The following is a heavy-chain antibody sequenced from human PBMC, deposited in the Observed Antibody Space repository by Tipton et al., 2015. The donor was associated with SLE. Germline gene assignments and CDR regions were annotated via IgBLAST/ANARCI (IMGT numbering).Heavy chain of an antibody. CDR1: GGSISSGGYY. V-gene: IGHV4-31*03. J-gene: IGHJ5*02. Sequence: TLSLTCTVSGGSISSGGYYWSWIRQHPGKGLEWIGYIYYSGSTYYNPSLKSRVTISEDTSKNRVSLKLNSVTAADTAVYYCARPHYDFRSGNWSDPWGQGTLVTVSS. CDR2: IYYSGST. CDR3: ARPHYDFRSGNWSDP. D-gene: IGHD3-3*01.